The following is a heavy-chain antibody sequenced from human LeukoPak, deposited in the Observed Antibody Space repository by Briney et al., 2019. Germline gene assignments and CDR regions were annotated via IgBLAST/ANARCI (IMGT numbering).Heavy chain of an antibody. CDR2: IKSKTDGGTT. V-gene: IGHV3-15*01. Sequence: PGGSLRLSWAASGXTFSNAWVTWVRQAPGKGLEWVGRIKSKTDGGTTDYAAPVKGRFTISRDDSKNTLYLQMNSLKTEDTAVYYCTREAVTANGYFDYWGQGTLVTVSS. D-gene: IGHD2-21*02. CDR1: GXTFSNAW. CDR3: TREAVTANGYFDY. J-gene: IGHJ4*02.